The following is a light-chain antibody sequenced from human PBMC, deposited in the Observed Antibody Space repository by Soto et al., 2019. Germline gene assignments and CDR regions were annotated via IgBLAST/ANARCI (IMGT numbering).Light chain of an antibody. J-gene: IGLJ1*01. Sequence: ALAQPASVSGSPGQSITISCTGTSSDVGGYNYVSWYQQHPGKAPKLMIYDVSNRPSGVSNRFSGSKSGNTASLTISGLQAEDEADYYCSSYTSSSPLYVFGTGTKVTV. CDR1: SSDVGGYNY. CDR2: DVS. V-gene: IGLV2-14*01. CDR3: SSYTSSSPLYV.